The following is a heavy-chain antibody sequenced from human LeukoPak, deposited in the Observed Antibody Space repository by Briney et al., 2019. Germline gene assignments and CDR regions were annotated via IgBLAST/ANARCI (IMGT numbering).Heavy chain of an antibody. Sequence: GGSLRLSCAASGFTFSSYAMSWVRQAPGKGLEWVSAISGSGGSTYYADSVKGRFTISRDNSKNTLYLQMNNLGAKDTALYYCAKKRVITTPDAIDWYFDLWGRGTLVTVSS. V-gene: IGHV3-23*01. J-gene: IGHJ2*01. CDR3: AKKRVITTPDAIDWYFDL. CDR1: GFTFSSYA. CDR2: ISGSGGST. D-gene: IGHD1-1*01.